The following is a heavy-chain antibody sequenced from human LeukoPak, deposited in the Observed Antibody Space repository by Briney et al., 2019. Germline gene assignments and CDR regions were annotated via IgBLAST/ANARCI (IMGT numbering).Heavy chain of an antibody. J-gene: IGHJ4*02. Sequence: GGSLRLSWAAAGFTFSSYAMSWVRQAPAGGLEWDSSLRGDGDTFYADSVKGRFSLSRDESRNTVYLQLNNLRVEDTAVYYCAKASWVSSADAVWWGQGTLVTVSS. D-gene: IGHD3-16*01. CDR1: GFTFSSYA. CDR3: AKASWVSSADAVW. V-gene: IGHV3-23*01. CDR2: LRGDGDT.